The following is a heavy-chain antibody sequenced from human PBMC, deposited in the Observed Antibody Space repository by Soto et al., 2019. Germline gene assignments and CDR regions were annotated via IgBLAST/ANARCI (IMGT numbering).Heavy chain of an antibody. CDR1: GGSVSSYY. CDR3: ARDGRDSYGLDV. CDR2: LYNSGNT. Sequence: QVQLQESGPGLVKPSETLSLTCTVSGGSVSSYYWSWVRQPAGKGLEWIGRLYNSGNTNYNPSLKSRVIMPAEMSKNQFSLKLSSVTAADTAVYYCARDGRDSYGLDVWGQGTTVTVSS. J-gene: IGHJ6*02. V-gene: IGHV4-4*07.